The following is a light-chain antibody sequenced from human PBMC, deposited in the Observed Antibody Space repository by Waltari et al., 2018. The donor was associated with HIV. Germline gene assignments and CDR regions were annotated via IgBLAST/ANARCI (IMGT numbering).Light chain of an antibody. CDR3: QSADSSCTYMV. CDR2: KDS. V-gene: IGLV3-25*03. Sequence: SYELTQPPSVSVSPGQTARITCSGDALPKQYAYWYQQKPGQAPVLVIYKDSERPSGIPERFSGSSSGTTVTLTISGVQAEDEADYYCQSADSSCTYMVFGGGTKLTVL. CDR1: ALPKQY. J-gene: IGLJ2*01.